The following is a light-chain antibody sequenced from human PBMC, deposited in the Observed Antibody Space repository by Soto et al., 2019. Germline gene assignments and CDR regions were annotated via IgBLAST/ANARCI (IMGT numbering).Light chain of an antibody. Sequence: DIVMTQSPASLAVSLGERATINCKSSQSVLYSSNNKNYLAWYQQKPGQPPKLLIYWASTRESGVPDRFSGSGSGTDFTLTISSLQAEDVAVYYCQQYYSAPGTFGQGTKVDIK. V-gene: IGKV4-1*01. CDR1: QSVLYSSNNKNY. CDR3: QQYYSAPGT. J-gene: IGKJ1*01. CDR2: WAS.